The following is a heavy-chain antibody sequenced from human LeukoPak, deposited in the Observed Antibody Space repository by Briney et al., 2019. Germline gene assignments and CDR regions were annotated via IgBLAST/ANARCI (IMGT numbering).Heavy chain of an antibody. V-gene: IGHV1-2*02. CDR1: GYTFTDYY. Sequence: ASMKVSCKASGYTFTDYYVHWVRQAPGQGLEWMGWLNPTSGGTNYVQNFQGGVTMTRDTSISTAYMELSGLRSDDTAVYYCARDRYTSSGNAFDIWGQGTMVAVSS. J-gene: IGHJ3*02. CDR2: LNPTSGGT. CDR3: ARDRYTSSGNAFDI. D-gene: IGHD1-26*01.